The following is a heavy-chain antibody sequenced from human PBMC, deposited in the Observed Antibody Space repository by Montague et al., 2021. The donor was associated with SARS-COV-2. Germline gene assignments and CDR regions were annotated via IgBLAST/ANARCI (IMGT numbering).Heavy chain of an antibody. Sequence: NNYAVAVKSRRTINSDTSKNPSSLQLNSVTPEDTAVYYCARTSASSDYWGQGTLVTVSS. J-gene: IGHJ4*02. V-gene: IGHV6-1*01. D-gene: IGHD1-26*01. CDR3: ARTSASSDY. CDR2: N.